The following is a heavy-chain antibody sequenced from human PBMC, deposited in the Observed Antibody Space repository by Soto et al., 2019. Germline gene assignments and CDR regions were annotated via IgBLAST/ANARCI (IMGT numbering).Heavy chain of an antibody. CDR1: GYTFTSYG. CDR3: ARDYFTDCSGGSCYPNWFDP. Sequence: QVQLVQSGAEVKKPGASVKVSCKASGYTFTSYGISWVRQAPGQGLEWMGWISAYNGNTNYAQKLQGRVTMTTDTSTSTAYMELRSLRSDETAVYYCARDYFTDCSGGSCYPNWFDPWGQGTLVTVSS. CDR2: ISAYNGNT. V-gene: IGHV1-18*01. J-gene: IGHJ5*02. D-gene: IGHD2-15*01.